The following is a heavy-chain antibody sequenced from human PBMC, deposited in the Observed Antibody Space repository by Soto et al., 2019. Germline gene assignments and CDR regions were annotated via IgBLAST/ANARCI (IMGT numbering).Heavy chain of an antibody. D-gene: IGHD2-2*01. CDR2: IYYSGST. CDR3: ARNIVVVPAAFSPYYYYYMDV. J-gene: IGHJ6*03. CDR1: GGSISSGGYY. V-gene: IGHV4-31*03. Sequence: PSETLSLTCTVSGGSISSGGYYWSWIRQHPGKGLEWIEYIYYSGSTYYNPSLKSRVTISVDTSKNQFSLKLSSVTAADTAVYYCARNIVVVPAAFSPYYYYYMDVWGKGTTVTVSS.